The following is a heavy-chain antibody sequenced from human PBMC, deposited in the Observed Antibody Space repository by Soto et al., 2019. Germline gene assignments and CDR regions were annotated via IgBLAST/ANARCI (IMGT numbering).Heavy chain of an antibody. CDR3: ARGSSKPASGAY. Sequence: QVQLVQSGPEVRKPGASVKVSCKASGYTFTNYGITWVRQAPGQGLEWMGWVSAYNGEKSYAQKVQDRITMTTDTSTSTAYMELRSLRSDDTAVYYCARGSSKPASGAYWGQGTLVTVSS. CDR1: GYTFTNYG. D-gene: IGHD6-6*01. V-gene: IGHV1-18*01. CDR2: VSAYNGEK. J-gene: IGHJ4*02.